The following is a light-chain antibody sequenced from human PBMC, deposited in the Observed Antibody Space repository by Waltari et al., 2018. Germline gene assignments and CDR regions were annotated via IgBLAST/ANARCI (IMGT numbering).Light chain of an antibody. CDR3: SSYTSSSTVV. Sequence: QSALTQPPSVSGSPGQSVTISCTGTRSDVGSYNRVSWYQQPPGTAPKLIIYDVSSRPSGGPDRFSASKSGNTASLTISGLQAEDEADYYCSSYTSSSTVVFGGGTKLTVL. V-gene: IGLV2-18*02. J-gene: IGLJ2*01. CDR1: RSDVGSYNR. CDR2: DVS.